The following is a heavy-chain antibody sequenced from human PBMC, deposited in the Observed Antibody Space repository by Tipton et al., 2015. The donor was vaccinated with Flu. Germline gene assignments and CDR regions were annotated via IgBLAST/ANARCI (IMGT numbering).Heavy chain of an antibody. Sequence: TLSLTCAVYGGSFSGYYWSWIRQPPGKGLEWIGEINHSGSTNYNPSLKSRVTISVDTSKNQFSLKLSSVTAADTAVYYCARGGVAAAGTVYYYSYGMDVWGQGTTVPVSS. CDR3: ARGGVAAAGTVYYYSYGMDV. D-gene: IGHD6-13*01. J-gene: IGHJ6*02. V-gene: IGHV4-34*01. CDR1: GGSFSGYY. CDR2: INHSGST.